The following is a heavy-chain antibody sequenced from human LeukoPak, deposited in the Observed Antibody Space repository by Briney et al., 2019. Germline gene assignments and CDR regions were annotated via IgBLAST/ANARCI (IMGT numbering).Heavy chain of an antibody. J-gene: IGHJ6*02. CDR3: ARERVGSDYYGLDV. D-gene: IGHD6-25*01. V-gene: IGHV3-74*01. CDR2: INTNGSST. CDR1: GFIFSTYW. Sequence: GGSLRLSCAASGFIFSTYWMHWVRQAPGKGLVWVSRINTNGSSTAYAASVKGRFTISRDNTKNILYLQMNSLRAEDTALYYCARERVGSDYYGLDVWGQGTTVSVSS.